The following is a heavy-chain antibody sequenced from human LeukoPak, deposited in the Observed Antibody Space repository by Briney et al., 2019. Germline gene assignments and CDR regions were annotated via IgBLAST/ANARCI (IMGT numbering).Heavy chain of an antibody. CDR3: ARDRKLYHYFDS. CDR1: GGSISSSSYY. D-gene: IGHD1-14*01. Sequence: SEPLSLTCTVSGGSISSSSYYWGWIRQPPGKGLEWIGSIYYSGSTYYNPSLKSRVTISVDTSKKQFSLKLSSVTAADTAVYYCARDRKLYHYFDSWGQGTLVTVSS. CDR2: IYYSGST. J-gene: IGHJ4*02. V-gene: IGHV4-39*02.